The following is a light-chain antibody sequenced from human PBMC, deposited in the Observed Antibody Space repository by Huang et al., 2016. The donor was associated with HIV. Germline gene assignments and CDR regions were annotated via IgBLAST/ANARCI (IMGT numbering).Light chain of an antibody. CDR2: DAS. J-gene: IGKJ2*01. Sequence: DIQMTQSPSSLSASVGDRVTITCQASQDISNYLNCYQQKPGKAPKLLIYDASNLETGFPSRFSGSGSGTDFTFTISSLQPEDIATYYCQQYDDLPYTFGQGTKLEIK. CDR3: QQYDDLPYT. CDR1: QDISNY. V-gene: IGKV1-33*01.